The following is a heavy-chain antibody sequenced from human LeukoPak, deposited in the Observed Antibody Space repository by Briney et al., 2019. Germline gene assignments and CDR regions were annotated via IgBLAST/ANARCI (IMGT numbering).Heavy chain of an antibody. Sequence: SETLSLTCTVSGGSVSSGSYYWNWIRQPPGKGLEWIGYIYYSGSTNYNPSLKSRVTISVDMSKNQFSLKLSSVTAADTAVYYCARAVYYDSSGYYSGDYYYYMDVWGKGTTVTVSS. V-gene: IGHV4-61*01. J-gene: IGHJ6*03. CDR2: IYYSGST. CDR3: ARAVYYDSSGYYSGDYYYYMDV. CDR1: GGSVSSGSYY. D-gene: IGHD3-22*01.